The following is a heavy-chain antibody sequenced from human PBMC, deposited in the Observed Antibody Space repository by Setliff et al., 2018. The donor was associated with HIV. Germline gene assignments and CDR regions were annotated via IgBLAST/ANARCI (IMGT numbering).Heavy chain of an antibody. CDR1: GFIFSNYR. V-gene: IGHV3-21*04. J-gene: IGHJ4*02. CDR2: ISSSGSTI. D-gene: IGHD2-21*02. CDR3: ARLSGDYYYFDY. Sequence: PGGSLRLSCAASGFIFSNYRMNWVRQAPGKGLEWVSYISSSGSTIYYADSVKGRFTISRDNAKNSLYLQMNSLRAEDTAVYYCARLSGDYYYFDYWGQGTLVTVSS.